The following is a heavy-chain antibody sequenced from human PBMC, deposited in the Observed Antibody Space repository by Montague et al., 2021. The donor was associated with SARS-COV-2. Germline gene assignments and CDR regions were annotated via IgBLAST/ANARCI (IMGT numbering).Heavy chain of an antibody. CDR2: MYDSGITHYASWIT. Sequence: SETLSLTCTVSGGSVSSGSYYWSWIRQPPGKGLEWIGYMYDSGITHYASWITHYNPSLRSRVSISVDRSVNQFSLSLSSVTAADTAVYYWAGRDRYKQTMDYWGQGTLVTVSS. J-gene: IGHJ4*02. CDR3: AGRDRYKQTMDY. D-gene: IGHD5-24*01. CDR1: GGSVSSGSYY. V-gene: IGHV4-61*01.